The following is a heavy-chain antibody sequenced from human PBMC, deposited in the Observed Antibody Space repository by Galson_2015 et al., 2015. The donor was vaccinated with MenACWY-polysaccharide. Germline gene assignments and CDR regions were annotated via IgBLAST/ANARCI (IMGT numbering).Heavy chain of an antibody. Sequence: TLSLTCTVSGAPINSGGHYWTWIRQQPGKGLEWVGYMSHSGTSNYNPPLKSRAVISVETSKNQFSLSLPSVTAADTAVYYWARIPSTVSSCGWFGPGGQGPLVTVTS. V-gene: IGHV4-31*03. CDR1: GAPINSGGHY. D-gene: IGHD4-17*01. CDR2: MSHSGTS. CDR3: ARIPSTVSSCGWFGP. J-gene: IGHJ5*02.